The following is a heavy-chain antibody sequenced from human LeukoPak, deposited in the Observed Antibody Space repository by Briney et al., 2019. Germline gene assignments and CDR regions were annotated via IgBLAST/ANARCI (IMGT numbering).Heavy chain of an antibody. D-gene: IGHD2-2*02. CDR1: GFSFDDYA. CDR3: AKASLPPAIIGWFDP. CDR2: ISWNSDSI. J-gene: IGHJ5*02. Sequence: GGSLRLSCAASGFSFDDYAMHWVRQGPGKGLEWVSGISWNSDSIGYADSVKGRFTISSDNARNSVYLQMNSLRAETTALYCCAKASLPPAIIGWFDPWGQGTLVTVSS. V-gene: IGHV3-9*01.